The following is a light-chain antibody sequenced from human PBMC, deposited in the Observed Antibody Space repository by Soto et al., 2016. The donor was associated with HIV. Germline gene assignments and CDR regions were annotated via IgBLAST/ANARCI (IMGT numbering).Light chain of an antibody. CDR1: NIGSKS. Sequence: SYELTQPPSVSVAPGKTANISCGGNNIGSKSVYWYQQKPGQAPVLVVYDDSDRPSGITGRFSGSNSGNTATLTISRVEAGDEADYYCQVWDTSSDVVFGGGTKLTVL. J-gene: IGLJ2*01. CDR2: DDS. CDR3: QVWDTSSDVV. V-gene: IGLV3-21*03.